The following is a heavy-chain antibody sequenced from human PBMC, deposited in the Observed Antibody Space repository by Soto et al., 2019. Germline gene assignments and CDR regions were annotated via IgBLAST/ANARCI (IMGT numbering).Heavy chain of an antibody. CDR2: ISSSGSTI. J-gene: IGHJ5*02. CDR1: GFTFSSYE. Sequence: EVQLVESGGGLVQPGGSLRLSCVASGFTFSSYEMNWVRQAPGKGLEWVSYISSSGSTIYYADSVKGRITISRDNAKNSLYLQMNSLRAEDTAVYYCAGIAAQVAFDPWGQGTLVTVSS. CDR3: AGIAAQVAFDP. V-gene: IGHV3-48*03. D-gene: IGHD6-13*01.